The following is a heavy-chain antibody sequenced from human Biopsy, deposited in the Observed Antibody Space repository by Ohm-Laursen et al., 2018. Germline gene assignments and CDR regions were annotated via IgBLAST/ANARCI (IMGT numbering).Heavy chain of an antibody. Sequence: SETLSLTCSVSGGSIISYYWTWIRQSPGKGLEWIGNIYYSGNTDYSPSLKSRVTISVDTSNNQFSLKLRSVTAADTAVYYCARQVDFWSGYVDYWGQGTLVAVSS. CDR3: ARQVDFWSGYVDY. CDR1: GGSIISYY. V-gene: IGHV4-59*04. J-gene: IGHJ4*02. D-gene: IGHD3-3*01. CDR2: IYYSGNT.